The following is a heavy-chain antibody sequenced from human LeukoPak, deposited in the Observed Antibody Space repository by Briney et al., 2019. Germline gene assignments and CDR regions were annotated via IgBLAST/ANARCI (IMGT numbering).Heavy chain of an antibody. D-gene: IGHD3-22*01. CDR1: GFAFSSYA. Sequence: GGSLRLSCAASGFAFSSYAMNWVRQAPGKGLEWVSAISGNGDITYYADSVRGRFTISRDNSKNTLYLQMNSLRAEDTAVYYCAKMEDSSGYYSRYWGQGTLVTVSS. CDR3: AKMEDSSGYYSRY. CDR2: ISGNGDIT. J-gene: IGHJ4*02. V-gene: IGHV3-23*01.